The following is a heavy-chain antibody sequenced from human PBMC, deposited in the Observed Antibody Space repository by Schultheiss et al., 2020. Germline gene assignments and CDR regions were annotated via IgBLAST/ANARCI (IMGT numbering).Heavy chain of an antibody. Sequence: GGSLRLSCAASGFTFSTFGTHWVRQAPGKGLEWVAVIWYDGSNKYYADSVKGRFTISRDNSKNTLYLQMNSLRAEDTAVYYCAREGIAARPDYYYGMDVWGQGTTVTVYS. V-gene: IGHV3-33*01. CDR1: GFTFSTFG. D-gene: IGHD6-6*01. CDR2: IWYDGSNK. J-gene: IGHJ6*02. CDR3: AREGIAARPDYYYGMDV.